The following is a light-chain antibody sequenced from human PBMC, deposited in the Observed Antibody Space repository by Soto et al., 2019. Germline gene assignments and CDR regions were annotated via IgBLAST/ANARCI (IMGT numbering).Light chain of an antibody. J-gene: IGLJ2*01. Sequence: QSALTQPRSVSGSPGQSVTISCTGTSSDVGGYNYVSWYQHHPGKAPKFMIYDVSKRPSGVPDRFSGSKSGNTASLTISGLQAEDDADYYCCSYAGSYTVVLGGGTKLTVL. CDR2: DVS. CDR1: SSDVGGYNY. CDR3: CSYAGSYTVV. V-gene: IGLV2-11*01.